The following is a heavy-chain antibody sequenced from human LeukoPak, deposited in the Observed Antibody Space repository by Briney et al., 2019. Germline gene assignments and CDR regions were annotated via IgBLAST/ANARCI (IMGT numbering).Heavy chain of an antibody. CDR1: IGSISSSNW. Sequence: SETLSLTCSVSIGSISSSNWWSWVRQPPGKGLERIGEIYHSGSTNYNPSLKSRVTISVDKSKNQFSLKLSSVTAADTAVYYCARGGGSYYGHYFDYWGQGTLVTVSS. D-gene: IGHD1-26*01. CDR2: IYHSGST. J-gene: IGHJ4*02. CDR3: ARGGGSYYGHYFDY. V-gene: IGHV4-4*02.